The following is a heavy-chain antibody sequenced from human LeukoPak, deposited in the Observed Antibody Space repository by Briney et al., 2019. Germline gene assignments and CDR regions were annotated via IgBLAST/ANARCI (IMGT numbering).Heavy chain of an antibody. CDR3: ATDFTASYRLDH. Sequence: GGSLRLSCAASGFTFNIYSMNWVRQAPGKGLEWLSYISSSSSTIYYADSVKGRFTISRDNARNSLYLQMNSLRDDDTAVYYCATDFTASYRLDHWSQGTLVTVSS. V-gene: IGHV3-48*02. D-gene: IGHD3-16*02. CDR2: ISSSSSTI. J-gene: IGHJ5*02. CDR1: GFTFNIYS.